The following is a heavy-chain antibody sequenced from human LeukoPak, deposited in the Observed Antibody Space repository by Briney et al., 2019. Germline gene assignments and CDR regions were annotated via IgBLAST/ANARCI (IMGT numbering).Heavy chain of an antibody. J-gene: IGHJ4*02. CDR2: ITPNSGGT. D-gene: IGHD3-22*01. CDR1: GDTFTGYY. V-gene: IGHV1-2*02. CDR3: ARDRGDYYYDSSGEFDY. Sequence: GASVKVSCKASGDTFTGYYMHGGRQAPGQGLEWRGWITPNSGGTNYAQKFQGRVTMTRDTSISTAYMELSRLRSDDTAVYYCARDRGDYYYDSSGEFDYWGQGTLVTVSS.